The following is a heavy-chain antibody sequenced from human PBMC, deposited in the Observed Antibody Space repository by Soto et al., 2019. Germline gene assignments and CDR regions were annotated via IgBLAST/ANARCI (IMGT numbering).Heavy chain of an antibody. D-gene: IGHD6-13*01. Sequence: GGSLRLSCAASGFTFSSYSMNWVRQAPGKGLEWVSSISSSSSCLYYADSVKGIFTITRDNAKNSLYLQMNSLRAEDTAVYYCARELEDSSSWACTNEYYYYGMDVWGQGTTVTVSS. CDR2: ISSSSSCL. CDR1: GFTFSSYS. CDR3: ARELEDSSSWACTNEYYYYGMDV. V-gene: IGHV3-21*01. J-gene: IGHJ6*02.